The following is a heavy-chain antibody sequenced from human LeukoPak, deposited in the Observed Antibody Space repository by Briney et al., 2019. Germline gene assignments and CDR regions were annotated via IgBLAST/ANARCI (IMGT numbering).Heavy chain of an antibody. J-gene: IGHJ3*02. D-gene: IGHD7-27*01. CDR1: GFTFSSYS. V-gene: IGHV3-21*01. CDR3: ARLRVLSGDDAFDI. Sequence: PGGSLRLSCAASGFTFSSYSMNWVRQAPGKGLEWVSSISSSSSYIYYADSVKGRFTISRDNAKNSLYLQMNSLRAEDTAVYYCARLRVLSGDDAFDIWGQGTMVTVSS. CDR2: ISSSSSYI.